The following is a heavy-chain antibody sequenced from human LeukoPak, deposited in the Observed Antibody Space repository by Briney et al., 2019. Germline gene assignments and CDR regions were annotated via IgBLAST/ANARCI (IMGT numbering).Heavy chain of an antibody. D-gene: IGHD3-10*01. V-gene: IGHV7-4-1*02. CDR3: AREGTYYYGSGSYYTNCFDP. CDR2: INTNTENP. J-gene: IGHJ5*02. CDR1: GYTFTSYD. Sequence: ASVKVSCKASGYTFTSYDINWVRQAAGQGHEWMGWINTNTENPTYAQGFTGRFVFSLDTSVSTAYLQISSLKAEDTAVYYCAREGTYYYGSGSYYTNCFDPWGQGTWSPSPQ.